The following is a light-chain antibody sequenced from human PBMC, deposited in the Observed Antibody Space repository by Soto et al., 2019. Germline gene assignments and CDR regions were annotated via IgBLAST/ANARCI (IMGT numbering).Light chain of an antibody. CDR1: SSDVGGYNY. CDR3: SCYRSSSSDV. Sequence: QSALTQPASVSGSPGQSITISCTGTSSDVGGYNYVSWYQQHPGKAPKLMIYDVSNRPSGVSNRFSGSKSGNTASLTISGLQAADDAGNYYSCYRSSSSDVFGAGTKLTVL. J-gene: IGLJ1*01. CDR2: DVS. V-gene: IGLV2-14*01.